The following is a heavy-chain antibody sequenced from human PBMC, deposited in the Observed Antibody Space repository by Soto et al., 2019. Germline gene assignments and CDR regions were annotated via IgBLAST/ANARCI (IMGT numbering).Heavy chain of an antibody. CDR1: GGSFSGYY. Sequence: QVQLQQWGAGLLKPSETLSLTCAVYGGSFSGYYWSWIRQHPGKGLEWIGEINHSGSTNYNPSLKSRVTISVDTSKNQFSLKLSSVTAADTAVYYCASYDFDAFDIWGQGTMVTVSS. CDR3: ASYDFDAFDI. D-gene: IGHD3-16*01. V-gene: IGHV4-34*01. CDR2: INHSGST. J-gene: IGHJ3*02.